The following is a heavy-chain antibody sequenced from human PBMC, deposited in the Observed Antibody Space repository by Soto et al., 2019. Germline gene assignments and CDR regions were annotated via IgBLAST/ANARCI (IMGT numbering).Heavy chain of an antibody. CDR1: GYNFAGYW. CDR3: ARHAGGPGYYYYGMDV. J-gene: IGHJ6*02. D-gene: IGHD1-26*01. Sequence: GESLKISCKGSGYNFAGYWLAWVRQMPGKGLELMGIIYPSDSDTIYSPSFQGQVTISADKSISTAYLQWSSRKASDTAMYYCARHAGGPGYYYYGMDVWGQGTTVTVSS. V-gene: IGHV5-51*01. CDR2: IYPSDSDT.